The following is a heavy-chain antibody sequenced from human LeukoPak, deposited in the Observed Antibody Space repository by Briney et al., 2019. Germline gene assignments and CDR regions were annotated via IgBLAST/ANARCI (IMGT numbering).Heavy chain of an antibody. Sequence: SETLSLTCAVYGGSFSGYYWSWIRQPPGKGLEWIGEINHSGSTNYNPSLKSRVTISVDTSKNQFSLKLSSVTAADTAVYYCARVSTIFGVVIITNLFXXXIFDYWGQGTLVTVSS. CDR2: INHSGST. CDR3: ARVSTIFGVVIITNLFXXXIFDY. V-gene: IGHV4-34*01. CDR1: GGSFSGYY. J-gene: IGHJ4*02. D-gene: IGHD3-3*01.